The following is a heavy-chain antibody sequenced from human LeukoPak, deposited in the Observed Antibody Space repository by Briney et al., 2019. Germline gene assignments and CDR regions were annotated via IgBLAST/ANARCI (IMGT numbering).Heavy chain of an antibody. CDR2: ITNDGSST. J-gene: IGHJ4*02. Sequence: GGSLRLSCAASGLTFSSHWMHWVRQAPGKGLVWVSRITNDGSSTTYADSVKGRFTISRDNAKNTLYLQMNSLRAEDTAVYYCARGLYDSSGYYYFPHYWGQGTLVTVSS. CDR3: ARGLYDSSGYYYFPHY. D-gene: IGHD3-22*01. V-gene: IGHV3-74*01. CDR1: GLTFSSHW.